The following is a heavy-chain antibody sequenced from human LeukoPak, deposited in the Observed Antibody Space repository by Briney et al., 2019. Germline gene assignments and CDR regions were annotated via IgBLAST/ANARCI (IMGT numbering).Heavy chain of an antibody. CDR2: INHSGST. CDR1: GFTFSSYS. J-gene: IGHJ6*02. D-gene: IGHD2-2*01. V-gene: IGHV4-34*01. Sequence: SGGSLRLSCAASGFTFSSYSMNWVRQPPGKGLEWIGEINHSGSTNYNPSLKSRVTISVDTSKNQFSLKLSSVTAADTAVYYCARARVVFSTSRYLLRLVRYGMDVWGQGTTVTVSS. CDR3: ARARVVFSTSRYLLRLVRYGMDV.